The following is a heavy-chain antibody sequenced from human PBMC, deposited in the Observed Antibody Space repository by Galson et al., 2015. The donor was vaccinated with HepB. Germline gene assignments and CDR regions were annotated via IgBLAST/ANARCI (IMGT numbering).Heavy chain of an antibody. CDR3: ARTTYYYDSSGYYFHYYGMDV. J-gene: IGHJ6*02. CDR1: GFSLSTSGMC. D-gene: IGHD3-22*01. Sequence: PALVKPTQTLTLPCTFSGFSLSTSGMCVSWIRQPPGKALEWLARIDWDDDKYYSTSLKTRLTISKDTSKNQVVLTMTNMDPVDTATYYCARTTYYYDSSGYYFHYYGMDVWGQGTTVTVSS. CDR2: IDWDDDK. V-gene: IGHV2-70*11.